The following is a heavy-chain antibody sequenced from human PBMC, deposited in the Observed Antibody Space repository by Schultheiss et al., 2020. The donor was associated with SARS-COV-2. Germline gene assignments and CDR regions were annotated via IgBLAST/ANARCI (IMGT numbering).Heavy chain of an antibody. CDR3: ARGRQAKSTGDYDY. CDR2: IIPIFGTA. CDR1: GGTFSSYA. V-gene: IGHV1-69*06. D-gene: IGHD7-27*01. J-gene: IGHJ4*02. Sequence: SVKVSCKASGGTFSSYAISWVRQAPGQGLEWMGGIIPIFGTANYAQKFQGRVTITADKSTSTAYMELSSLRSEDTAVYYCARGRQAKSTGDYDYWGQGTLVTVSS.